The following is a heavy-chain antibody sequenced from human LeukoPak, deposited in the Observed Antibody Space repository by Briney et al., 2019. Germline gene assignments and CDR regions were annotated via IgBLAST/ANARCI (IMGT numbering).Heavy chain of an antibody. V-gene: IGHV7-4-1*02. J-gene: IGHJ3*02. CDR1: GYTFTSYA. Sequence: ASVKVSCKASGYTFTSYAMNWVRQAPGQGLEWMGWINTNTGNPTYAQGFTGRFVFSLDTSVSTAYLQISSLKAEDTAVYYCARAKTYYDILTGYYNIDAFDIWGQGTMVTVSS. CDR2: INTNTGNP. D-gene: IGHD3-9*01. CDR3: ARAKTYYDILTGYYNIDAFDI.